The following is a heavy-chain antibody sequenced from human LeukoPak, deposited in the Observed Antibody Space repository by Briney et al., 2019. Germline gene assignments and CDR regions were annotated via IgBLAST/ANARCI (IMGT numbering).Heavy chain of an antibody. D-gene: IGHD2-2*01. Sequence: PGGSLRLSCAASGFTFSNAWMSWVRQAPGKGLEWVGRIKSKTDGGTTDYAAPVKGRFTISRDDSKNTLYLQMNSLKTEDTAVYYCTTGRLRSPNCSSTSCYARDYWGQGTLVTVSS. CDR2: IKSKTDGGTT. J-gene: IGHJ4*02. CDR1: GFTFSNAW. CDR3: TTGRLRSPNCSSTSCYARDY. V-gene: IGHV3-15*01.